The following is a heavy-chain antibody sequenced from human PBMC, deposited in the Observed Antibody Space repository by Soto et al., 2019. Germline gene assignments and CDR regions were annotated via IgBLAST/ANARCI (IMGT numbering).Heavy chain of an antibody. CDR3: ARVIRAVGVPFDY. D-gene: IGHD2-8*01. CDR1: GGSLKTYS. J-gene: IGHJ4*02. V-gene: IGHV4-59*01. CDR2: VYHSGST. Sequence: QVQLQESGPGLVKPSETLSLTCNVSGGSLKTYSWSWISKPPGTGLEWIGYVYHSGSTNYNPSLQSRATISLDTSKNQFSLRLSSVTPADTAVYYCARVIRAVGVPFDYWGQGTLVTVSS.